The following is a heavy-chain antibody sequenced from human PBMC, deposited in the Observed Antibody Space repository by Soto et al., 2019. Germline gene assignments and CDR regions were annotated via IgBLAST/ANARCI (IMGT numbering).Heavy chain of an antibody. V-gene: IGHV1-46*01. CDR1: GFTFSNYY. Sequence: GASVKVSCKASGFTFSNYYMHWVRQAPEQGLQWMGIISPDGDMTTYAQRFQGRVTMTRDTSTSTVYMELSSLTSEDTAVYYCARAAFDQYFDFWGQGTQVTVSS. CDR3: ARAAFDQYFDF. J-gene: IGHJ4*02. CDR2: ISPDGDMT. D-gene: IGHD3-9*01.